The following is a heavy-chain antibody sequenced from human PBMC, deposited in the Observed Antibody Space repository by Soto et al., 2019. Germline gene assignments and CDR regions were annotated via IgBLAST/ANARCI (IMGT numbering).Heavy chain of an antibody. V-gene: IGHV1-18*01. CDR2: ISTYNGNT. Sequence: QVQLVQSGAEVKKPGASVKVSCKASGYTFTSYGISWVRQAPGQGLEWMGWISTYNGNTKYAQKLQGRVTMTTDTSTSTADKERRSLRSDDTAVFYCAREMVRGVGSDYWGQGTLVTVSA. CDR1: GYTFTSYG. J-gene: IGHJ4*02. D-gene: IGHD3-10*01. CDR3: AREMVRGVGSDY.